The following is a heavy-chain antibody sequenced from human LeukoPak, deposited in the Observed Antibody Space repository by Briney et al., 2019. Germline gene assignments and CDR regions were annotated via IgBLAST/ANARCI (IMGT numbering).Heavy chain of an antibody. J-gene: IGHJ4*02. D-gene: IGHD2-2*03. CDR2: IYHSGST. V-gene: IGHV4-38-2*01. Sequence: SETLSLTCAVPGYSISSGYYWGWIRQPPGKGLEWIGSIYHSGSTYYNPSLKSRVTISVDTSKNQFSLKLSSVTAADTAVYYCARQGVDGYCSSTSCYAGVDYWGQGTLVTVSS. CDR1: GYSISSGYY. CDR3: ARQGVDGYCSSTSCYAGVDY.